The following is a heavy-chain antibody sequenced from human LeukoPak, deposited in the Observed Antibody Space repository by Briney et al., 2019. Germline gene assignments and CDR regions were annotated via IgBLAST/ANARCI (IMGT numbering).Heavy chain of an antibody. CDR2: MYYSGGT. Sequence: SETLSLTCTVSGGSISSSSYYWGGIRQPPGKGLEWIGYMYYSGGTNYNPSLESRVTISVDTSKNQFSLKLTSVTAADAAVYYCARLGYCSSARCSNWFDPWGQGTLVTVSS. CDR1: GGSISSSSYY. D-gene: IGHD2-2*01. J-gene: IGHJ5*02. V-gene: IGHV4-61*05. CDR3: ARLGYCSSARCSNWFDP.